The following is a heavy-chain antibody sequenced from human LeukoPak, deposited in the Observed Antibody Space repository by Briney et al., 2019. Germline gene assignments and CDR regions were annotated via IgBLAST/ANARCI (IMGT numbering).Heavy chain of an antibody. Sequence: GESLKISCKASGYSFTDYWIVWVRQMPGKGLEWMGAIYPGDSDTRYSPSLDGQVTISADKSVSTTYLQWSSLQASDTAMYYCARPSSLYGGTSEDFWGQGTLVTVSS. D-gene: IGHD4-23*01. CDR3: ARPSSLYGGTSEDF. J-gene: IGHJ4*02. CDR1: GYSFTDYW. V-gene: IGHV5-51*01. CDR2: IYPGDSDT.